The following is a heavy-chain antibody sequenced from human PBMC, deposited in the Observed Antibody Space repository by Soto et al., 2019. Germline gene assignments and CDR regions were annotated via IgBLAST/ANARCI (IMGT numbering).Heavy chain of an antibody. CDR3: ARDLGVTKVPAFDI. Sequence: GGSLRLSCAASGFTVSSNYMSWVRQAPGKGLEWVSVIYSGGSTYYADSVKGRFTISRDNSKNTLYLQMNSLRAEDTAVYYCARDLGVTKVPAFDIWGQGTMVTVSS. J-gene: IGHJ3*02. CDR1: GFTVSSNY. CDR2: IYSGGST. V-gene: IGHV3-66*01. D-gene: IGHD3-10*01.